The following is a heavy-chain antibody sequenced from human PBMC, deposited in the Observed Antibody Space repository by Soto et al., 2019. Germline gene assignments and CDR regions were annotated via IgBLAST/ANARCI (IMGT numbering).Heavy chain of an antibody. D-gene: IGHD3-3*01. CDR3: ARYVVMGLDFWSGNFDF. CDR2: ISYSGTT. Sequence: QVQLQESGPGLVKPSETLSLTCTVSSGSIFRYHWSWIRQPPGKGLEYVGYISYSGTTNYNPSLKSRVTISVDMSKNHFSLELSSVTAADTAVYYCARYVVMGLDFWSGNFDFWGQGALVTVSS. V-gene: IGHV4-59*01. CDR1: SGSIFRYH. J-gene: IGHJ4*02.